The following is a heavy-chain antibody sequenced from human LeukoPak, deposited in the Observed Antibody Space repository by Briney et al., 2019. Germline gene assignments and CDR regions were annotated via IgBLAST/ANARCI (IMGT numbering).Heavy chain of an antibody. CDR3: ARGGGPYYYYMDV. Sequence: ASVKLSCNASGYTFTGYYLHWVRQAPGQGLEWMGWINPNSGGTNYAQKFQGRVTITRDTSISTANMELSRLRSDDTAVYYCARGGGPYYYYMDVWGKGTTVTVSS. J-gene: IGHJ6*03. CDR1: GYTFTGYY. V-gene: IGHV1-2*02. CDR2: INPNSGGT.